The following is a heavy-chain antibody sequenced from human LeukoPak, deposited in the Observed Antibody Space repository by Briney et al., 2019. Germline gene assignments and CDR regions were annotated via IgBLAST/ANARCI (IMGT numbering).Heavy chain of an antibody. J-gene: IGHJ4*02. CDR2: ISSSGSGDNT. V-gene: IGHV3-23*01. CDR1: GVTLSTYA. CDR3: AKDQAGDRTDY. D-gene: IGHD2-21*02. Sequence: PGGSLRFSCAASGVTLSTYAMSWARQAPGKGLEWVSGISSSGSGDNTYYADSVKGRFTISRDNSKNTLYLQMNSLRAEDTAVYYCAKDQAGDRTDYWGQGTLVTVSS.